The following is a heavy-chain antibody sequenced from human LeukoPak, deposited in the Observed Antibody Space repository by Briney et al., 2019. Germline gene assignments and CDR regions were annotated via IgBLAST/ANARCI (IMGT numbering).Heavy chain of an antibody. CDR1: AFTFSSYG. CDR2: IQYDRTNE. J-gene: IGHJ6*03. V-gene: IGHV3-30*02. Sequence: GGSLRLSCGVSAFTFSSYGIHWVRQAPGKGLEWMAYIQYDRTNEQYAHSVKGRFRISRDNSNNILYLQMNSLRTEDTAVYYCAKDRCSNGIGCYYYYMEVWGKGTTVTISS. D-gene: IGHD2-8*01. CDR3: AKDRCSNGIGCYYYYMEV.